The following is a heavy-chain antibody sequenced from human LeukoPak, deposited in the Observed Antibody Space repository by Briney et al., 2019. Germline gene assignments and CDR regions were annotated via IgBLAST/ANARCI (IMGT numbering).Heavy chain of an antibody. D-gene: IGHD1-26*01. CDR1: GFKFNTYI. V-gene: IGHV3-48*01. CDR2: INSGGTVR. CDR3: VRNSPDGWD. Sequence: GGSLRLSCAASGFKFNTYIMNWIRQAPGKGLEWVSIINSGGTVRYYADSVRGRFTISRDNARNSLYLQMNSLRAEDTAVYYCVRNSPDGWDWGQGTLVTVSS. J-gene: IGHJ4*02.